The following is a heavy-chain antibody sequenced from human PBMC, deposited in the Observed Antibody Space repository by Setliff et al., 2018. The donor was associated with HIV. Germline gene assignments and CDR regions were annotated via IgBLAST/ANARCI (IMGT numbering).Heavy chain of an antibody. CDR2: ISSDGNNK. Sequence: GGSLRLSCAASGFIFSGYDMHWVRQAPGKGLEWVALISSDGNNKYDADSVKGRFTISRDNSKNTLYLQMNSLRGEDTAVYYCARGAGPLNKARTTDYWGQGTLVTVSS. V-gene: IGHV3-30*04. D-gene: IGHD1-7*01. CDR3: ARGAGPLNKARTTDY. J-gene: IGHJ4*02. CDR1: GFIFSGYD.